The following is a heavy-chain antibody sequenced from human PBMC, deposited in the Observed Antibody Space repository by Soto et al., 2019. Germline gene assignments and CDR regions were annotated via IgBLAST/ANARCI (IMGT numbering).Heavy chain of an antibody. CDR2: IYPGDSDT. D-gene: IGHD2-15*01. Sequence: EVQLVQSGAEVKKPGESLKISCKGSGYSFTSYWIGWVRQMPGKGLEWMGIIYPGDSDTRYSPSFQGQVTISADKSISTAYLQWSSLKASDTAMYYCARSEGYCSGGSCYPGLTRWGQGTLVTVSS. CDR1: GYSFTSYW. V-gene: IGHV5-51*01. J-gene: IGHJ4*02. CDR3: ARSEGYCSGGSCYPGLTR.